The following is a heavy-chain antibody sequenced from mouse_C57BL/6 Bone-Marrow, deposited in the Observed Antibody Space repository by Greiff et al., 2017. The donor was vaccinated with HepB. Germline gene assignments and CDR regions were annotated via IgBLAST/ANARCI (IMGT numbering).Heavy chain of an antibody. CDR3: TRDHYYGSSSWFAY. D-gene: IGHD1-1*01. J-gene: IGHJ3*01. V-gene: IGHV5-9-1*02. CDR1: GFTFSSYA. CDR2: ISSGGDYI. Sequence: EVQRVESGEGLVKPGGSLKLSCAASGFTFSSYAMSWVRQTPEKRLEWVAYISSGGDYIYFADTVKGRFTISRDNARNTLYLQMSSLKSEDTAMYYCTRDHYYGSSSWFAYWGQGTLVTVSA.